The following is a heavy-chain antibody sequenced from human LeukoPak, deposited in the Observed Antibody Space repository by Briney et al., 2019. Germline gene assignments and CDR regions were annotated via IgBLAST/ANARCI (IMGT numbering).Heavy chain of an antibody. Sequence: SETLSLTCAVYGGSFSGYYWSWIRQPPGKGLEWIGEINHSGSTNYNPSLKSRVTISVDTSKNQFSLKLSSVTAADTAVYYCARGRVGYYYGSGSYYCGMDVWGQGTTVTVSS. V-gene: IGHV4-34*01. CDR2: INHSGST. CDR3: ARGRVGYYYGSGSYYCGMDV. J-gene: IGHJ6*02. D-gene: IGHD3-10*01. CDR1: GGSFSGYY.